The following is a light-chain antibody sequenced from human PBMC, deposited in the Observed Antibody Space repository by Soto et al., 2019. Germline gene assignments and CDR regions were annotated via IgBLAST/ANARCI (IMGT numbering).Light chain of an antibody. CDR3: SSYISSSTPHV. CDR2: DVS. CDR1: SSDVGGYNY. V-gene: IGLV2-14*01. J-gene: IGLJ1*01. Sequence: QSALTQPASVSGSPGQSITISCTGTSSDVGGYNYVSWYQQHPGKAPKLMIYDVSNRPSGVSNRFSGSKSGNTASLTISGLQAEDEADYYCSSYISSSTPHVFGTGTKLTVL.